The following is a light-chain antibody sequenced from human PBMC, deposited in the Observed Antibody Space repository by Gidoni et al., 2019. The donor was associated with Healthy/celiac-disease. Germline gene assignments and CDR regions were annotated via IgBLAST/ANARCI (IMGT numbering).Light chain of an antibody. CDR1: QCVSSN. CDR2: GAS. V-gene: IGKV3-15*01. J-gene: IGKJ5*01. CDR3: QQYNNWSPET. Sequence: EIVMTQSPATLSVSPGERATLSCRASQCVSSNLAWYQQKPGQAPRLLIYGASTRATCIPARCSGSGSGTEFTLTISSLQYEDFAVYYCQQYNNWSPETFGQGTRLEIK.